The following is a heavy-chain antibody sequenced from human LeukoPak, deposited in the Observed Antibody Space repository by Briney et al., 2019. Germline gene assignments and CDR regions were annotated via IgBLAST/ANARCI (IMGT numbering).Heavy chain of an antibody. J-gene: IGHJ4*02. CDR2: ISSSSSYT. D-gene: IGHD3-10*01. CDR1: GFTFSDYY. Sequence: GGSLRLSCAASGFTFSDYYMSWIRQAPGKGLEWVSYISSSSSYTNYADSVKGRFTISRDNAKNSLYPQMNSLRAEDTAVYYCARGRLLWFGEWFFDYWGQGTLVTVSS. V-gene: IGHV3-11*06. CDR3: ARGRLLWFGEWFFDY.